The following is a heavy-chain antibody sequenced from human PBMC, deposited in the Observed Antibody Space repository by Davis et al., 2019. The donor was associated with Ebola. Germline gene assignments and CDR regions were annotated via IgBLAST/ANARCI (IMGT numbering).Heavy chain of an antibody. CDR3: AKGHDSGSYYSNCFDP. Sequence: PGGSLRLSCAASGFTFSSYSMNWVRQAPGKGLEWVSYISSSSSTIYYADSVKGRFTISRDNAKNSLYLQMNSLRVEDTAVYYCAKGHDSGSYYSNCFDPWGQGTLVTVSS. D-gene: IGHD3-10*01. J-gene: IGHJ5*02. CDR2: ISSSSSTI. V-gene: IGHV3-48*01. CDR1: GFTFSSYS.